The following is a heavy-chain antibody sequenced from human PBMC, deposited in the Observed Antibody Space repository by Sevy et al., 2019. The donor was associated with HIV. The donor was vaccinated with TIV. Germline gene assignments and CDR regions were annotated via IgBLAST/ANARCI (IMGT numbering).Heavy chain of an antibody. J-gene: IGHJ3*02. CDR2: IWYDGSNK. V-gene: IGHV3-33*06. CDR1: GFTFSSYG. Sequence: GSLRLSCAASGFTFSSYGMHWVRQAPGKGLEWVAVIWYDGSNKYYADSVKGRFTISRDNSKNTLYLQMNSLRAEDTAVYYCAKPDSSSWTRGAFDIWGQGTMVTVSS. D-gene: IGHD6-13*01. CDR3: AKPDSSSWTRGAFDI.